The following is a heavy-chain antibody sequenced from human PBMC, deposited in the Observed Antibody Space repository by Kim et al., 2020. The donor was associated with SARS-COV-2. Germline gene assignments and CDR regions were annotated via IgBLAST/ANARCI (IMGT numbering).Heavy chain of an antibody. CDR3: ARDRLTIVPYYYYGMDV. CDR1: GGSISSYY. D-gene: IGHD2-15*01. CDR2: IYYSGST. J-gene: IGHJ6*02. Sequence: SETLSLTCTVSGGSISSYYWSWIRQPPGKGLEWIGYIYYSGSTNYNPSLKSRVTISVDTSKNQFSLKLSSVTAADTAVYYCARDRLTIVPYYYYGMDVWGQGTTVTVSS. V-gene: IGHV4-59*13.